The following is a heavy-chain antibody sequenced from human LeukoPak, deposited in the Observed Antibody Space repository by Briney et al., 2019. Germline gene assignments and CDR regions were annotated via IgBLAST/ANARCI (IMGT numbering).Heavy chain of an antibody. Sequence: ASVKVSCTAPGYSFRSYGITLVRQAPGQGLEWMGWISVYNVKTHYAQNLQGRVSMTTDTSTSTVYMELRSLRSDDTAVYYCARGTSSYSDYNTFDYWGQGTLVSVSS. J-gene: IGHJ4*02. CDR2: ISVYNVKT. D-gene: IGHD4-11*01. V-gene: IGHV1-18*01. CDR3: ARGTSSYSDYNTFDY. CDR1: GYSFRSYG.